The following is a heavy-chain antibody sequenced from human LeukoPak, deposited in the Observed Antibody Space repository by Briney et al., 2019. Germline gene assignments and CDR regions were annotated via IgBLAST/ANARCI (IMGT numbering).Heavy chain of an antibody. D-gene: IGHD3-22*01. J-gene: IGHJ4*02. Sequence: PSETLSLTCTVSGGSISSYYWSWIRQPPGKGLEWIGYIYYSGSTNYNPSLKSRVTISVDTSKNQFSLKLSSVTAADTAVYYCVREASYYYDSSGYYYQPKCFDYWGQGTLVTVSS. CDR2: IYYSGST. CDR3: VREASYYYDSSGYYYQPKCFDY. CDR1: GGSISSYY. V-gene: IGHV4-59*01.